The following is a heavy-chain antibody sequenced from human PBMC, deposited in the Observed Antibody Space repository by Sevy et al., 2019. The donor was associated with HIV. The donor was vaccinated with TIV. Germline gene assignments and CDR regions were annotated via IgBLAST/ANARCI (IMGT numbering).Heavy chain of an antibody. J-gene: IGHJ4*02. Sequence: GGSLRLSCAASGFTVSTHAMHWVRQAPGKGLESVALISYDGSSKYYAYSVKGRLTISRDNSKNTLYLQMSSLRPDDTAVYYCTRDAGYSTGWYPSDYWGQGPLVTVSS. CDR3: TRDAGYSTGWYPSDY. D-gene: IGHD6-19*01. CDR2: ISYDGSSK. V-gene: IGHV3-30-3*01. CDR1: GFTVSTHA.